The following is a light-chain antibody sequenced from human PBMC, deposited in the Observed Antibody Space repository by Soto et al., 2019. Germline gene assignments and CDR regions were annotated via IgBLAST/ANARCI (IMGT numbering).Light chain of an antibody. CDR3: QKYSSVPV. J-gene: IGKJ3*01. CDR2: AAS. Sequence: DIQMTQSPTSLSASVGDRVTITCRASQGISNYVAWYQQIPGKAPKLLIYAASTMQSGVPSRFSGSGSGTDFTLTINGLQPEDVATYSGQKYSSVPVFGPGTKVEIK. V-gene: IGKV1-27*01. CDR1: QGISNY.